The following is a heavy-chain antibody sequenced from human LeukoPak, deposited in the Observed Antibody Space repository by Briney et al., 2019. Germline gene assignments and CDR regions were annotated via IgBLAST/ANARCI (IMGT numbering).Heavy chain of an antibody. D-gene: IGHD3-22*01. CDR2: ISSSSSYI. V-gene: IGHV3-21*01. J-gene: IGHJ4*02. CDR3: ARGADSTQPREFDY. CDR1: GFTFSSYS. Sequence: PGGSLRLSCAASGFTFSSYSMNWVRQAPGKGLEWVSSISSSSSYIYYADSVKGRFTISRDNAKNSLYLQMNSLRAEGTAVYYCARGADSTQPREFDYWGQGTLVTVSS.